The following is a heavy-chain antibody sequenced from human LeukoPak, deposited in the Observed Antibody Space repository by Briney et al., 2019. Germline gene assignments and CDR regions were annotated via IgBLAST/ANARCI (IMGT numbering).Heavy chain of an antibody. CDR3: ATEDYSNAAGPNFDY. J-gene: IGHJ4*02. V-gene: IGHV1-69-2*01. CDR1: GYTFTDYY. CDR2: VDPEDGET. D-gene: IGHD4-11*01. Sequence: ASVKVSCKVSGYTFTDYYMHWVQQAPGKGLEWMGLVDPEDGETMYAEKFQGRVTITADTSTDTAYMELSSLRSEDTAVYYCATEDYSNAAGPNFDYWGQGTLVTVSS.